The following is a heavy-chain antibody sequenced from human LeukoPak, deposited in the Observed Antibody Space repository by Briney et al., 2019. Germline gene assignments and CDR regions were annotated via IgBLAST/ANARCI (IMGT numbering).Heavy chain of an antibody. V-gene: IGHV3-30*18. CDR3: AKDRYYYDSSGYSPFDY. CDR2: ISYDGSNK. Sequence: GGSLRLSCAASGFTFSSYGMHWVRQAPGKGLEWVAVISYDGSNKYYADSVKGRFTTSRDNSKNTLYLQMNSLRAEDTAVYYCAKDRYYYDSSGYSPFDYWGQGTLVTVSS. CDR1: GFTFSSYG. J-gene: IGHJ4*02. D-gene: IGHD3-22*01.